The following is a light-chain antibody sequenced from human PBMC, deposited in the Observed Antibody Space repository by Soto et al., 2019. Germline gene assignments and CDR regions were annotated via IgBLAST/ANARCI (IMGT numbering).Light chain of an antibody. J-gene: IGKJ1*01. CDR1: QGISNY. CDR3: QKYNSAPWT. CDR2: AAS. V-gene: IGKV1-27*01. Sequence: DIQMTQSPSYLSASVGDRVTITCRASQGISNYLAWYQQKPGKVPKLLIYAASTLQSGVPSRFSGSGSGTDFTLTISSLQPEDVATCYCQKYNSAPWTFGQRTKVEIK.